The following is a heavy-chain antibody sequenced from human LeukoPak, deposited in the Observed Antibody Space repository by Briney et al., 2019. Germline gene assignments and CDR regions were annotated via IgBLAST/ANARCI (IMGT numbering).Heavy chain of an antibody. D-gene: IGHD3-9*01. CDR1: GFTLSNYS. Sequence: GGSLRLSCAVSGFTLSNYSMNWVRQAPGKGLEWISYISGSGFTIHYADSVKGRFTISRDNSKNTLYLQMNSLRAEDTAVYYCAKDLGTGILTGYDLLGYWGQGTLVTVSS. CDR2: ISGSGFTI. J-gene: IGHJ4*02. V-gene: IGHV3-48*01. CDR3: AKDLGTGILTGYDLLGY.